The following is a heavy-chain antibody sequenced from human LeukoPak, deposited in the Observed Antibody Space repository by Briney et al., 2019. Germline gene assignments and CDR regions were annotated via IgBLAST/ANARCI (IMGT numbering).Heavy chain of an antibody. J-gene: IGHJ4*02. Sequence: SETLSLTCTVSGGSISSNSYYWGWIRQPPGKGLEWIGSISYSGSTYYNPSLKSRVIISVDTPKNHFSLKLRSVTAADTAVYYCATRTHDYGDYVAFDYWGQGTLVTVSS. V-gene: IGHV4-39*02. CDR3: ATRTHDYGDYVAFDY. CDR1: GGSISSNSYY. CDR2: ISYSGST. D-gene: IGHD4-17*01.